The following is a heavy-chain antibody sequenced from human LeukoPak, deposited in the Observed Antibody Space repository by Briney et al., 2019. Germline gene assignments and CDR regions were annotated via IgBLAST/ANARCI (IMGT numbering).Heavy chain of an antibody. D-gene: IGHD4-17*01. J-gene: IGHJ4*02. V-gene: IGHV3-23*01. CDR2: ISGSGGST. CDR1: GFTFNSYA. Sequence: PGGSLSLSCAASGFTFNSYALSWVRQAPGKGLEWVSVISGSGGSTYYADSVKGRFTISRDNSQNTVYLQMNSLRAEDTAVYYCAKEKTTVTTSLFGYWGQGTLVTVSS. CDR3: AKEKTTVTTSLFGY.